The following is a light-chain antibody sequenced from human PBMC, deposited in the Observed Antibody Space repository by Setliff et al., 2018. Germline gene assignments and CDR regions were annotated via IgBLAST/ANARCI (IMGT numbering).Light chain of an antibody. CDR3: SSYTSSGTPYV. CDR1: SSDVGGYNY. CDR2: DVS. V-gene: IGLV2-14*01. J-gene: IGLJ1*01. Sequence: QSALTQPASVSGSPGQSITISCTGTSSDVGGYNYVSWYQQHPGKAPKLVIYDVSKRPSGVSNRFSGSKSGNTASLTISGLQAEDEADYYCSSYTSSGTPYVFGTGTKVTVL.